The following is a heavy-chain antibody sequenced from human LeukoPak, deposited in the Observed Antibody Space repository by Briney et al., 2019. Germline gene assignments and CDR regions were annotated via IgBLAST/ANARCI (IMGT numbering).Heavy chain of an antibody. V-gene: IGHV4-59*01. CDR3: ARALKTVTMVRGVIISAVDV. D-gene: IGHD3-10*01. CDR1: GGSISSYY. Sequence: LETLSLTCTVSGGSISSYYWSWIRQPPGKGLEWIGYIYYSGSTNYNPSLKSRVTISVDTSKNQFSLKLSSVTAADTAVYYCARALKTVTMVRGVIISAVDVWGKGTTVTVS. J-gene: IGHJ6*03. CDR2: IYYSGST.